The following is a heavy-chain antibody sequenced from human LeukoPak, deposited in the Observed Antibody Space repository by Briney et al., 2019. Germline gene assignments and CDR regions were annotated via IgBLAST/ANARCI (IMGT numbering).Heavy chain of an antibody. CDR3: AKDRIRSRDTAVVTYFDY. Sequence: GGSLRLSCAASGFTFSSYGMHWVRQAPGKGLEWVAFIRYDGSNKYYADSVKGRFTISRDNSKDTLYLQMNSLRAEDTAVYYCAKDRIRSRDTAVVTYFDYWGQGTLVTVSS. D-gene: IGHD5-18*01. J-gene: IGHJ4*02. CDR2: IRYDGSNK. CDR1: GFTFSSYG. V-gene: IGHV3-30*02.